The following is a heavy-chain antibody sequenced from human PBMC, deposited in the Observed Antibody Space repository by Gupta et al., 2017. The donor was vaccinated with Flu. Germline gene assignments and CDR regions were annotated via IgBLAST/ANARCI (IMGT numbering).Heavy chain of an antibody. CDR3: ASHELFIVPYMDV. D-gene: IGHD2/OR15-2a*01. V-gene: IGHV1-3*01. Sequence: HWVRQAPGQSLEWMGWISAGNGDTKYSQKFQGRVTITRDTAASTVYMELSSLRSEDSAVYYCASHELFIVPYMDVWGKGTTVIVS. CDR2: ISAGNGDT. J-gene: IGHJ6*03.